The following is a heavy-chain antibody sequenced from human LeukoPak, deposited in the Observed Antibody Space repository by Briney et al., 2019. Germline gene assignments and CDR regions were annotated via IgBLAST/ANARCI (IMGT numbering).Heavy chain of an antibody. D-gene: IGHD3-22*01. J-gene: IGHJ4*02. CDR1: GYSISSGYY. Sequence: PSETLSLTCTVSGYSISSGYYWGWIRQPPGKGLEWIGSIYHSGSTYYNPSLKSRVTISVDTSKNQFSLKLSSVTAADTAVYYCARDDSSGYYERFDYWGQGTLVTVSS. V-gene: IGHV4-38-2*02. CDR2: IYHSGST. CDR3: ARDDSSGYYERFDY.